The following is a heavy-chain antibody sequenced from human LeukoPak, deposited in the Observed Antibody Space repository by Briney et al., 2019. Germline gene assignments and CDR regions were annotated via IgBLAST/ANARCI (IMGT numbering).Heavy chain of an antibody. CDR2: INWNGGST. CDR1: GFTFDDYG. Sequence: GGSLRLSCAASGFTFDDYGMSWVRQAPGKGLEWVSGINWNGGSTGYADSVKGRFTISRDNAKNSLYLQMNSLRAEDTALYYCARDRRLRFLEWPLYYYYMDVWRKGTTVTVSS. V-gene: IGHV3-20*04. CDR3: ARDRRLRFLEWPLYYYYMDV. D-gene: IGHD3-3*01. J-gene: IGHJ6*03.